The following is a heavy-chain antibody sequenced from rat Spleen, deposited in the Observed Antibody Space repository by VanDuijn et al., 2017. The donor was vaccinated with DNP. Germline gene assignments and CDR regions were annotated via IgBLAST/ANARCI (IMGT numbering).Heavy chain of an antibody. V-gene: IGHV2-30*01. CDR3: ARGNYYSSYIDVMDA. CDR1: GFSLTSYN. J-gene: IGHJ4*01. D-gene: IGHD1-2*01. CDR2: IWPGGST. Sequence: QVQLKESGPGLVQPSQTLSLTCTVSGFSLTSYNVHWVRQPTGKGLEWMGVIWPGGSTDYNSALKSRLSISRDTSKSQVFLKMNSLQTEDIATYYCARGNYYSSYIDVMDAWGQGASVTVSS.